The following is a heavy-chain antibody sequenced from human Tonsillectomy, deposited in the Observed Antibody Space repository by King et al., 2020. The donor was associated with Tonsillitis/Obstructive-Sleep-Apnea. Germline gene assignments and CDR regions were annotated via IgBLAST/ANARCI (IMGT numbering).Heavy chain of an antibody. CDR1: GYTFTSYG. Sequence: QLVQSGAEVKKPGASVKVSCKASGYTFTSYGITWVRQAPGQGLDWMGWISTYNGNTNYAQNLQGRVTMTTDTSTRTAYMELRSPRPDHTAVYYCARAKVYDYWTGYYPTDWGQGTLVTVSS. CDR2: ISTYNGNT. V-gene: IGHV1-18*01. J-gene: IGHJ4*02. D-gene: IGHD3-3*01. CDR3: ARAKVYDYWTGYYPTD.